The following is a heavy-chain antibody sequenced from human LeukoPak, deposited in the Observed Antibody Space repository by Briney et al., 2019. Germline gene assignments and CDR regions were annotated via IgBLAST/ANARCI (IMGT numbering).Heavy chain of an antibody. CDR2: IRSKAYGGTT. CDR3: TRDPTSTGTTRWFDP. J-gene: IGHJ5*02. CDR1: GFTFGDYA. V-gene: IGHV3-49*04. Sequence: PGRSLRLSCTASGFTFGDYAMSWVRQAPGKGLEWVGFIRSKAYGGTTEYAASVKGRFTISRDDSKSIAYLQMNSLKTEDTAVYYCTRDPTSTGTTRWFDPWGQGTLVTVPS. D-gene: IGHD1-1*01.